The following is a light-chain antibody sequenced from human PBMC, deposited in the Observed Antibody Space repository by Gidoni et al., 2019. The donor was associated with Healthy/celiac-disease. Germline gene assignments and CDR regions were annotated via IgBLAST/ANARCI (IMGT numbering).Light chain of an antibody. Sequence: DTVFTQSPATLSLSPGERATRSCRASQSVSSYLAWYQQKPGQAPRLLIYDASNRATGIPARFSGSGSGTDFTLTISSLEPEDFAVYYCQQRSNWLGTFGPGTKVDIK. CDR1: QSVSSY. V-gene: IGKV3-11*01. CDR3: QQRSNWLGT. CDR2: DAS. J-gene: IGKJ3*01.